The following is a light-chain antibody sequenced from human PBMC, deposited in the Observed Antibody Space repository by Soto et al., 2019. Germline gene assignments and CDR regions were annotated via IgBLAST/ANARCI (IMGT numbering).Light chain of an antibody. CDR3: TSQTGSNNVV. CDR2: AVS. V-gene: IGLV2-8*01. CDR1: SSDVGGYKY. J-gene: IGLJ2*01. Sequence: QSALTQPPSASGSPGQSVTISCTGTSSDVGGYKYVSWYQQHPGKAPKLMIFAVSQRPSGVPDRFSGSKSGSTASLTVSGLQAEDEADYYCTSQTGSNNVVFGGGTKVTVL.